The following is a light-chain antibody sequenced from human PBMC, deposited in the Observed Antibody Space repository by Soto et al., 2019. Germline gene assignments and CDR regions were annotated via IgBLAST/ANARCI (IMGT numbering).Light chain of an antibody. CDR2: DNN. CDR1: SSNIGNNY. V-gene: IGLV1-51*01. J-gene: IGLJ2*01. CDR3: GTWDSSLSVVV. Sequence: QSVLTQPPSVSAAPGQKVTISCSGSSSNIGNNYVSWYQQLPGTAPKLLIYDNNKRPSGIPDRFSGSKSGTSATLGITGLQTGDEAGYYCGTWDSSLSVVVFGGWTKLTVL.